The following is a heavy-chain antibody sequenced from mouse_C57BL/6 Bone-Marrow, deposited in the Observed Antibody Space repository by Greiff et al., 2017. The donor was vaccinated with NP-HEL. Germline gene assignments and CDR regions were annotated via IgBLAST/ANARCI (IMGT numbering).Heavy chain of an antibody. CDR3: ARQGGSSYYYAMDY. CDR2: ISNGGGST. J-gene: IGHJ4*01. Sequence: EVKLVESGGGLVQPGGSLKLSCAASGFTFSDYYMYWVRQTPEKRLEWVAYISNGGGSTYYPATVKGRFTISRDNAKNTLYLQRSRLKSEDTAMYYCARQGGSSYYYAMDYWGQGTSVTVSS. CDR1: GFTFSDYY. D-gene: IGHD1-1*01. V-gene: IGHV5-12*01.